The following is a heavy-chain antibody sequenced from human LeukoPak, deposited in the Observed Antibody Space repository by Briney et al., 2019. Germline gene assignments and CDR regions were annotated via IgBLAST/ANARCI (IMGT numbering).Heavy chain of an antibody. V-gene: IGHV3-33*01. CDR3: ASVEYSSAWFPYLDY. J-gene: IGHJ4*02. CDR2: IWYDGNNK. CDR1: GFTFSVYG. Sequence: PGRSLRLSCAGSGFTFSVYGMHWVRQAPGKGLEWVAAIWYDGNNKNYADSVKDRFTISRDNSKNTLYLQMNGLRAEDTAVYYCASVEYSSAWFPYLDYWGQGTLVTVSS. D-gene: IGHD6-19*01.